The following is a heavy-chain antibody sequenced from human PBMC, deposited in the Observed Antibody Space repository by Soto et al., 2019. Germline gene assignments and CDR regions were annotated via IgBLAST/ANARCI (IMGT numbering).Heavy chain of an antibody. D-gene: IGHD6-13*01. CDR1: GFTLSSYD. V-gene: IGHV3-13*01. J-gene: IGHJ4*02. CDR2: IGTAGDT. Sequence: GGSLRLSCAASGFTLSSYDMHWVRQATGKGLEWVSAIGTAGDTYYPGSVKGRFTISRENAKNSLYLQMNSLRAGDTAVYYCARARLGIAAAGTPLFDYWGQGTLVTVSS. CDR3: ARARLGIAAAGTPLFDY.